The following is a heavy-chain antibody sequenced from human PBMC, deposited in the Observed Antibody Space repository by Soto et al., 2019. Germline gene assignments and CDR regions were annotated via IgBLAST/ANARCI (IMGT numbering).Heavy chain of an antibody. V-gene: IGHV1-46*01. CDR3: ARDRSILEWSYFDY. Sequence: QVHLVQSGAEVKKPGASVKVSCKASGYTLTRSYMHWLRQAPGQGLEWMGIINPSGGTTSYAQKFQGRVTLTRGTSTSTVYMELSDLRSDDTAVYFCARDRSILEWSYFDYWGQGTLVTVSS. J-gene: IGHJ4*02. D-gene: IGHD3-3*01. CDR2: INPSGGTT. CDR1: GYTLTRSY.